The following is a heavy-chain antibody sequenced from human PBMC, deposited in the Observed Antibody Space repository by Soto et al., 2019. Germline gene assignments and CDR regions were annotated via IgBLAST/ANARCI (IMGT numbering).Heavy chain of an antibody. CDR1: GGSLSGYY. CDR3: ARGFQTFDH. V-gene: IGHV4-34*01. Sequence: QVQLQQSGAGLVKPSETLSLSCAVYGGSLSGYYWTWIRQPPGKGLEWIGKIDHRGSTNYNPSLKSRVTISLDTSKNQYSLSLISVTAAYTAVYYCARGFQTFDHWGQGTLVTVSS. J-gene: IGHJ5*02. CDR2: IDHRGST.